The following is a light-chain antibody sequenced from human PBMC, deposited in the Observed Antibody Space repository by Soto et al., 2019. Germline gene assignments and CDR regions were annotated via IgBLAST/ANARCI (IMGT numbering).Light chain of an antibody. Sequence: EIVLTQSPGTLSLSPGERATLSCRASQSVSSSYLAWYQQKPGQAPRLLIFGASTRATGIPDRFSGSGSGTDFTLTISRLEPEDFAVYYWQHYGSSPFTFGPGTKVDI. J-gene: IGKJ3*01. CDR3: QHYGSSPFT. CDR1: QSVSSSY. CDR2: GAS. V-gene: IGKV3-20*01.